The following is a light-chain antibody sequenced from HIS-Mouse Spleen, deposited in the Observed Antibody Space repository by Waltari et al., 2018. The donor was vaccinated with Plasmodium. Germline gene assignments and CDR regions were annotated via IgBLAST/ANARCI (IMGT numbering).Light chain of an antibody. CDR1: SGSIASNY. Sequence: NFMLTQPHSVSESPGKTVTISCTGSSGSIASNYVHWYQQCPGSAPTTVLYEDNQRPSGVPDRFSGSIDSSSNSASLTISGLKTEDEADYYCQSYDSSNHVVFGGGTKLTVL. CDR2: EDN. V-gene: IGLV6-57*02. CDR3: QSYDSSNHVV. J-gene: IGLJ2*01.